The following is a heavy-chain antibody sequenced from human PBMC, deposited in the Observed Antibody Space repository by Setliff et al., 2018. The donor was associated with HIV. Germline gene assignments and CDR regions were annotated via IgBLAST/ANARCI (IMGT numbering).Heavy chain of an antibody. CDR1: GGSISGSNYV. J-gene: IGHJ6*02. CDR2: IHYTGST. CDR3: ARVPSCADAWCYMYYYYYYGMDV. Sequence: KPSETLSLTCTVFGGSISGSNYVWGWIRQTPRKGLEWIGTIHYTGSTYYNPSLKSRVTIPLDTSKKQFSLKLKSVTAADAAVYYCARVPSCADAWCYMYYYYYYGMDVWGQGTTVTVSS. D-gene: IGHD2-8*02. V-gene: IGHV4-39*07.